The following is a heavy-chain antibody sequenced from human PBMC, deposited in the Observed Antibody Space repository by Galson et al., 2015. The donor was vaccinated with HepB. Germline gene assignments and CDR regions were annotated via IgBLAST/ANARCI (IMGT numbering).Heavy chain of an antibody. CDR2: MNLNSGNT. D-gene: IGHD3-22*01. CDR1: GYTFTSYD. V-gene: IGHV1-8*01. J-gene: IGHJ4*02. CDR3: ARAPLYYYDSSGYVN. Sequence: SVKVSCKASGYTFTSYDINWVRQATGQGLEWMGWMNLNSGNTGYAQKFQGRVTMTRNTSISTAYMELSSLRSEDTAVYYCARAPLYYYDSSGYVNWGQGTLVTVSS.